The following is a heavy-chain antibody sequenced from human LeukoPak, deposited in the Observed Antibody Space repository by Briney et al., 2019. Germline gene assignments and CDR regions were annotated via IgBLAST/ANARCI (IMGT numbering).Heavy chain of an antibody. Sequence: SETLSLTCAVYGGSFSGYYWSWIRQPPGKGLEWIGEINHSGSTNYNPSLKSRVTISVDTSKNQFSLKLSSVTAADTAVYYCARVGYYYDSSGGHWFDPWGQGTLVTVSS. J-gene: IGHJ5*02. D-gene: IGHD3-22*01. CDR2: INHSGST. CDR1: GGSFSGYY. CDR3: ARVGYYYDSSGGHWFDP. V-gene: IGHV4-34*01.